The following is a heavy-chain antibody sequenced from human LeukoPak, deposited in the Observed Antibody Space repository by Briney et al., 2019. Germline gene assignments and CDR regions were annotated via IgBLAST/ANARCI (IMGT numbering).Heavy chain of an antibody. CDR3: SLSGDNDAFDI. CDR2: ISGSGGST. J-gene: IGHJ3*02. CDR1: GFTFRSYA. D-gene: IGHD3-10*01. Sequence: PGGSLRLSCAASGFTFRSYAMNWVRQAPGKGLEWVSVISGSGGSTYYADSVKGRFTISRDNSKNTLYLQMNSLRAEDTAVYYCSLSGDNDAFDIWGQGTLVTVSS. V-gene: IGHV3-23*01.